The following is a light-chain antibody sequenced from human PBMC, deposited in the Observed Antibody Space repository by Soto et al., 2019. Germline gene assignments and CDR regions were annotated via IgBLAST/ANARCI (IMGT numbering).Light chain of an antibody. J-gene: IGKJ4*01. Sequence: EIVMSQSPATLSVSPGEKVTLSCRASQNIYNNLAWYQQKPGQVPRLLIYFASTRATGIPARFSGSGSATEFTLTISTLQSADFAVYYCQQYSDWPLTFGGGTKVE. V-gene: IGKV3-15*01. CDR1: QNIYNN. CDR3: QQYSDWPLT. CDR2: FAS.